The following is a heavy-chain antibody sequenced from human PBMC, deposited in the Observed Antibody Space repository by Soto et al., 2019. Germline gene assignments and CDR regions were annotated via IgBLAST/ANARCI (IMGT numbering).Heavy chain of an antibody. CDR1: DGSISSGGYY. J-gene: IGHJ4*02. CDR2: ISDNGRP. CDR3: ARNDSGSKNFDY. Sequence: QVQLQESGPGLVKPSQTLSLTCSVSDGSISSGGYYWSWIRLHPGKGLEWIGYISDNGRPYYNPSLKSRVTISEDRSKNQFYLRLRSVTAADTAVYYCARNDSGSKNFDYWGQGTLVTVSS. V-gene: IGHV4-31*03. D-gene: IGHD3-10*01.